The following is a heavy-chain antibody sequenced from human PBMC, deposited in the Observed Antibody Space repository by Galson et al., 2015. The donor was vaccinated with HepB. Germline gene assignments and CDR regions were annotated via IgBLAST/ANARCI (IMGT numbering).Heavy chain of an antibody. D-gene: IGHD5-18*01. V-gene: IGHV3-33*05. Sequence: SLRLSCAASGFMFSSYGMHWVRQAPGQGLEWVAVILYDGSNKNYTDSVKGRFTISRDNSKDTLYLHMNSLRAEDTAVYYCAKSRTYSYGPFDSWGQGTLVTVSS. CDR1: GFMFSSYG. CDR3: AKSRTYSYGPFDS. CDR2: ILYDGSNK. J-gene: IGHJ4*02.